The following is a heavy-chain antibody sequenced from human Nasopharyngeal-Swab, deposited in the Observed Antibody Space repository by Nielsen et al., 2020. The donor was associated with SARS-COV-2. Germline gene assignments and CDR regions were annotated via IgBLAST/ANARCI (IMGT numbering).Heavy chain of an antibody. D-gene: IGHD6-13*01. V-gene: IGHV4-31*03. Sequence: LRLSCTVSGGSISSGGYYWSWIRQHPGKGLEWIGYIYYSGSTYYNPSLKSRVTISVDTSKNQFSLKLSSVTAADTAVYYCARLPSSSWFSHGMDVWGQGTTVTVSS. J-gene: IGHJ6*02. CDR3: ARLPSSSWFSHGMDV. CDR1: GGSISSGGYY. CDR2: IYYSGST.